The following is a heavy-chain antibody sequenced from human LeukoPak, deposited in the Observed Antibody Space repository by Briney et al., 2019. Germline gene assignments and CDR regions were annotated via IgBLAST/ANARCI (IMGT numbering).Heavy chain of an antibody. V-gene: IGHV3-15*01. CDR1: GFTFSNAW. J-gene: IGHJ6*03. Sequence: GGSLRLSCAASGFTFSNAWMSWVRQAPEKGLEWVGRIKSKTDGGTTDYAAAVKGRFTISRDDSKNTLYLQMNSLKTEDTAVYYCTTMGDSSGSYWWYYYYYYMDVWGKGTTVTVSS. CDR2: IKSKTDGGTT. CDR3: TTMGDSSGSYWWYYYYYYMDV. D-gene: IGHD1-26*01.